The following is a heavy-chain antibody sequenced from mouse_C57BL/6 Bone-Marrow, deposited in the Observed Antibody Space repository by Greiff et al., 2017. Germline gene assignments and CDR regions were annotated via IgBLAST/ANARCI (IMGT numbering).Heavy chain of an antibody. CDR2: ICSGGSYT. J-gene: IGHJ3*01. D-gene: IGHD1-1*01. Sequence: EVKLMESGGDLVKPGGSLKLSCAASGFTFSSYGMSWVRQTPDKRLEWVATICSGGSYTYYPDSVKGRFTITRDNAKNTLYLQMSSLKSEDTAMYYCARQMRLLRAWFAYWGQGTLVTVSA. V-gene: IGHV5-6*01. CDR3: ARQMRLLRAWFAY. CDR1: GFTFSSYG.